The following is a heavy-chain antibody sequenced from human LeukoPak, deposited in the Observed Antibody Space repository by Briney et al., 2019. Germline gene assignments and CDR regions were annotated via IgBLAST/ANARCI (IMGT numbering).Heavy chain of an antibody. CDR1: GYTFTSYD. CDR3: ASRVGATGGFDY. D-gene: IGHD1-26*01. J-gene: IGHJ4*02. CDR2: MNPNSGNT. V-gene: IGHV1-8*01. Sequence: ASVKVSCKASGYTFTSYDINWLRQATGQGLEWMGWMNPNSGNTGYAQKFQGRVTMTRNTSISTAYMELSSLRSEDTAVYYCASRVGATGGFDYWGQGTLVTVSS.